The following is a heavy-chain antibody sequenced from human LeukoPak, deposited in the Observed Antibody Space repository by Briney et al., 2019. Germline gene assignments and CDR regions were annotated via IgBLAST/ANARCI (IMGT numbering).Heavy chain of an antibody. V-gene: IGHV3-74*01. CDR2: INSDGGST. D-gene: IGHD4-17*01. J-gene: IGHJ3*02. CDR3: AREESTVTDGFDI. CDR1: GFTFSSHW. Sequence: GGSLRLSCAASGFTFSSHWMHWGRQAPGRGRVWVSRINSDGGSTNYADSVKGRFTISRDNDKNTLYLRKNSLRPEDTAVYYCAREESTVTDGFDIWGQGRMVTV.